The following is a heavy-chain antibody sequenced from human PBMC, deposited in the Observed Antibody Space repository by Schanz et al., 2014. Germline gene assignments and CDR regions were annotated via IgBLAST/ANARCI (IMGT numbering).Heavy chain of an antibody. J-gene: IGHJ4*02. Sequence: QVQLVESGGGLVKPGGSLRLSCAASGFTFRDYYMSWIRQAPGKGLEWLSYIDGKSTTVYYADSVKGRFTISRDNAKNSLYLRMNSLRAGDTAVYYCARGTDWNLHYWGQGALVTVSS. V-gene: IGHV3-11*04. CDR2: IDGKSTTV. CDR3: ARGTDWNLHY. CDR1: GFTFRDYY. D-gene: IGHD1-1*01.